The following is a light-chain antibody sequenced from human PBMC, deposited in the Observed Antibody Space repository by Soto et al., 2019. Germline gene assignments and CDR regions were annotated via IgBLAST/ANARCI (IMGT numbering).Light chain of an antibody. CDR3: FSYAGRYV. Sequence: QSVLTQPRSVSGSPGQSVTISCTGTSSDVGGYNYVSWYQQHPGKAPKLMIYDVSKRPSGVPDRFSGSKSGNTASLTISGLQAEDEADYYYFSYAGRYVLGTGTKLTVL. CDR1: SSDVGGYNY. V-gene: IGLV2-11*01. CDR2: DVS. J-gene: IGLJ1*01.